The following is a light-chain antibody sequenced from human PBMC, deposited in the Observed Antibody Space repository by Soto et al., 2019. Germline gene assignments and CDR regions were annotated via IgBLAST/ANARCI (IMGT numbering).Light chain of an antibody. CDR1: QRVDSY. CDR2: AAS. J-gene: IGKJ1*01. Sequence: IQVTQYPSSLYAYGGDSVTLFCQTSQRVDSYIHWYQHQSGKPPKLLIYAASTLQDGVPSRFSGGGSGTAFSLIITGLQPGDSATYYCQQTYTSVATFGQGIEVDI. V-gene: IGKV1-39*01. CDR3: QQTYTSVAT.